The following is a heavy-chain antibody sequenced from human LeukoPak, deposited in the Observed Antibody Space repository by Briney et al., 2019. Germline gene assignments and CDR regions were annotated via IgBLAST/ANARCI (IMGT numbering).Heavy chain of an antibody. CDR1: GYAFTSYG. Sequence: ASVKVSCEASGYAFTSYGISWVRQAPGQGLEWMGNIVPVFGTPIYAQKFQGRVTITTDESRTTAYMELSSLRSEDTALYYCASRYTTSRHFDWDVDYWGQGTLLTVSS. J-gene: IGHJ4*02. V-gene: IGHV1-69*05. CDR2: IVPVFGTP. D-gene: IGHD3-9*01. CDR3: ASRYTTSRHFDWDVDY.